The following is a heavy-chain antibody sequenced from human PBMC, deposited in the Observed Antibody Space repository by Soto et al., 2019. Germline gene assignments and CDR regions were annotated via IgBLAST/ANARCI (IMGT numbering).Heavy chain of an antibody. CDR3: AVRSTASGEDAFDI. V-gene: IGHV1-18*04. D-gene: IGHD6-6*01. CDR2: ISTHNRNL. CDR1: GYPFTNHG. J-gene: IGHJ3*02. Sequence: QVQLVQSGAEGNKPGASVKVSCKASGYPFTNHGISWVRQAPGQRLEWMGWISTHNRNLKYSERFQGRLTLTTDTTTSTAYMEMRSLRSDATSVYYCAVRSTASGEDAFDIWGQGTMVTVSS.